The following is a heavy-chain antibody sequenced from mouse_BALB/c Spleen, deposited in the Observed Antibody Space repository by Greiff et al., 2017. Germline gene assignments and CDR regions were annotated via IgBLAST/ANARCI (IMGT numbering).Heavy chain of an antibody. Sequence: VQLKQSGPELMKPGASVKISCKASGYSFTSYYMHWVKQSHGKSLEWIGYIDPFNGGTSYNQKFKGKATLTVDKSSSTAYMHLSSLTSEDSAVYYCERAGYYGSSYGRTINYAMDYWGQGTSVTVSS. V-gene: IGHV1S135*01. J-gene: IGHJ4*01. D-gene: IGHD1-1*01. CDR2: IDPFNGGT. CDR1: GYSFTSYY. CDR3: ERAGYYGSSYGRTINYAMDY.